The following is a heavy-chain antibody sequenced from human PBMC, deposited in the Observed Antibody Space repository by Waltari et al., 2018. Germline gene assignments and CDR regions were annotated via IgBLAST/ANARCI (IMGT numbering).Heavy chain of an antibody. V-gene: IGHV1-2*06. CDR3: ARHIDSIRSA. D-gene: IGHD2-21*01. J-gene: IGHJ5*02. Sequence: QVQLVQFGAEVKKPGASVKVSCKAYGYTFPDSVIDWVRHAPGQGLEWMGRINPKSGATTYPQKLQGRITMTRDTSSGTAYMELGSVTSDDTALYYCARHIDSIRSAWGQGTLVTVSS. CDR1: GYTFPDSV. CDR2: INPKSGAT.